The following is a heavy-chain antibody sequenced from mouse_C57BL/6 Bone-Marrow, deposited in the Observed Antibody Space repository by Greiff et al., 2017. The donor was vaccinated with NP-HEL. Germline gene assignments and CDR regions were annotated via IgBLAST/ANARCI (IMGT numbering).Heavy chain of an antibody. CDR3: AISVVATDYFDY. J-gene: IGHJ2*01. Sequence: EVQLVESGGDLVKPGGSLKLSCAASGFTFSSYGMSWVRQTPDKRLEWVATISSGGSYTYYPDSVKGRFTISRDNAKNTLYLQMSSLKSEDTAMYYCAISVVATDYFDYWGQGTTLTVSS. V-gene: IGHV5-6*01. CDR1: GFTFSSYG. D-gene: IGHD1-1*01. CDR2: ISSGGSYT.